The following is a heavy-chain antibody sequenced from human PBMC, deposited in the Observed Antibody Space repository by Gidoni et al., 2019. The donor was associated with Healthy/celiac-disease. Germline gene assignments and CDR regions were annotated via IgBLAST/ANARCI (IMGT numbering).Heavy chain of an antibody. Sequence: EVQLVESGGGWVQPGGSLGLACAASGFTFSSYWMSWVRQAPGKGLEWVANIKQDGSEKYYVDSVKGRFTISRDNAKNSLYLQMNSLRAEDTAVYYCARVPYSSSWYGYYFDYWGQGTLVTVSS. J-gene: IGHJ4*02. CDR3: ARVPYSSSWYGYYFDY. D-gene: IGHD6-13*01. CDR1: GFTFSSYW. CDR2: IKQDGSEK. V-gene: IGHV3-7*04.